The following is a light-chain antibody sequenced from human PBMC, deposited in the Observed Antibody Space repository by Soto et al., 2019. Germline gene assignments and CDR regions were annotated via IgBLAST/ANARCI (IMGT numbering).Light chain of an antibody. Sequence: DIQMTQSPSSLSASIGDRVTITCRSSQVITNDLGWYQQKPGKAPKRLIYAASTLQSGVPSRFSGSGSGTEFTITISSLQPEDFATYYCLQHNTYPWMFGQGTKVEIK. V-gene: IGKV1-17*01. CDR2: AAS. CDR1: QVITND. J-gene: IGKJ1*01. CDR3: LQHNTYPWM.